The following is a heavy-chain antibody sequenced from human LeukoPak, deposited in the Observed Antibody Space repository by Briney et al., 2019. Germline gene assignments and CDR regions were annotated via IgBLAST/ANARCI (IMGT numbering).Heavy chain of an antibody. CDR1: GGTFSSYA. Sequence: SVKVSCKASGGTFSSYAISWVRQAPGQGLEWMGGIIPIFGTANYVQKFQGRVTITADESTSTAYMELSSLRSEDTAVYYCARDPTRITIFGVVPQYMDVWGKGTTVTVSS. J-gene: IGHJ6*03. CDR3: ARDPTRITIFGVVPQYMDV. V-gene: IGHV1-69*13. D-gene: IGHD3-3*01. CDR2: IIPIFGTA.